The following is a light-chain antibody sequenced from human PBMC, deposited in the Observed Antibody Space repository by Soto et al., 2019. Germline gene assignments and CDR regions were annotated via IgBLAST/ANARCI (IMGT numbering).Light chain of an antibody. J-gene: IGKJ2*01. CDR2: GAS. Sequence: EIVLTQSPVTLSLSPGESATPSCRASESVNSNYLAWYQQKPGQAPRLLIFGASSRATGIPNRFSGSGSGTDFTLTISGLEPEDFAVYYCHQYGLLPRHPFGQGTKLEIK. CDR1: ESVNSNY. V-gene: IGKV3-20*01. CDR3: HQYGLLPRHP.